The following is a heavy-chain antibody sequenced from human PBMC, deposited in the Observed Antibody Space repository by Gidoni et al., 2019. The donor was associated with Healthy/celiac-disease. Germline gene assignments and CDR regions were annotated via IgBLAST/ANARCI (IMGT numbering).Heavy chain of an antibody. CDR2: IYYSGST. CDR1: GGSISSYY. V-gene: IGHV4-59*01. J-gene: IGHJ4*02. CDR3: ARSNYYDSPLDY. D-gene: IGHD3-22*01. Sequence: QVQLQESGPGLVKPSETLSLTCPVSGGSISSYYWSWIRQPPGKGLEWIGYIYYSGSTNYNPSLKSRVTISVDTSKNQFSLKLSSVTAADTAVYYCARSNYYDSPLDYWGQGTLVTVSS.